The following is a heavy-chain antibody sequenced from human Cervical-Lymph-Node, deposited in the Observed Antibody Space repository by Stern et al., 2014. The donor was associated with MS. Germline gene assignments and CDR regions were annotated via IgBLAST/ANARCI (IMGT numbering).Heavy chain of an antibody. V-gene: IGHV1-46*01. CDR3: ASFGARGYWYFDL. CDR2: INPSGGST. CDR1: GYTFTSYY. J-gene: IGHJ2*01. D-gene: IGHD3-16*01. Sequence: MQLVESGAEVKKPGASVKVSCKASGYTFTSYYMHWVRQAPGQGLEWMGIINPSGGSTSYAQKFQGRVTMTRDTSTSTVYMELSSLRSEDTAVYYCASFGARGYWYFDLWGRGTLVTVSS.